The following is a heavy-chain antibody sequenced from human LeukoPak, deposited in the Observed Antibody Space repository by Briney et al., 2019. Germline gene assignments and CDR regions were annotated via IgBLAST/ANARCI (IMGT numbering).Heavy chain of an antibody. J-gene: IGHJ4*02. D-gene: IGHD1-7*01. CDR2: ISSSSSYI. V-gene: IGHV3-21*01. Sequence: GGSLRLSCAASEFSVGSNYMTWVRQAPGKGLEWVSSISSSSSYIYYADSVKGRFTISRDNAKKSLYLQMNSLRVEDTAVYYCARDLESGTTAYWGQGTLVTVSS. CDR3: ARDLESGTTAY. CDR1: EFSVGSNY.